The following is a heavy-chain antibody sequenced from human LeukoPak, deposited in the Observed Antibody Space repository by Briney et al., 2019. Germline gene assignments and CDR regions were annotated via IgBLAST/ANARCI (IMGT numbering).Heavy chain of an antibody. CDR3: GKDISGWPYDAFDI. V-gene: IGHV3-21*04. CDR2: ISSSGSYI. J-gene: IGHJ3*02. Sequence: PGGSLRLSCAASGFTFSTYTMNWVRQAPGKGLEWVSSISSSGSYIYYADSVKGRFTISRDNAKNSLYLQMNSLRAEDTALYYCGKDISGWPYDAFDIWGQGTMVTVSS. CDR1: GFTFSTYT. D-gene: IGHD6-19*01.